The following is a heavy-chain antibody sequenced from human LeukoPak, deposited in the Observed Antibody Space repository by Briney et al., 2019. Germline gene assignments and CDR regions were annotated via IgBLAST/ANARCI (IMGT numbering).Heavy chain of an antibody. CDR3: ARDGAKYDFWSGYPYYFDY. J-gene: IGHJ4*02. D-gene: IGHD3-3*01. V-gene: IGHV3-21*01. Sequence: GGSLRLSCAASGFTFSSYSMNWVRQAPGKGLEWVSSISSSSSYIYYADSVKGRFTISRDNAKNSLYLQMNSLRAEDTAVYYCARDGAKYDFWSGYPYYFDYWGQGTLVTVSS. CDR2: ISSSSSYI. CDR1: GFTFSSYS.